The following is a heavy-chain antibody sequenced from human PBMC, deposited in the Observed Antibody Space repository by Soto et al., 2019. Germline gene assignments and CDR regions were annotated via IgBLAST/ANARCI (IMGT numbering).Heavy chain of an antibody. CDR2: ISAYNGNT. CDR3: AREDDIVVVPAASANYYYGMDV. CDR1: GYTFTSYG. V-gene: IGHV1-18*01. J-gene: IGHJ6*02. D-gene: IGHD2-2*01. Sequence: WASVKVSCKASGYTFTSYGISWVRQAPGQGLEWMGWISAYNGNTNYAQKLQGRVTMTTDTSTSTAYMELRSLRSDDTAVYYCAREDDIVVVPAASANYYYGMDVWGQGTTVTVSS.